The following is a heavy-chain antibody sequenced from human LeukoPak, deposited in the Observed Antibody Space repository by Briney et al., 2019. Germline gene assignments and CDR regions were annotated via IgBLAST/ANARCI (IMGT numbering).Heavy chain of an antibody. CDR3: ARGGYSYRSEFDY. CDR2: IHYSGST. J-gene: IGHJ4*02. CDR1: GGYITSYY. V-gene: IGHV4-59*08. Sequence: SETLSLTCTVSGGYITSYYWSWIRQPPGKGLEYIGNIHYSGSTNYNPSLKSRVTISVDTSKNQFSLKLSSVTAADTAVYYCARGGYSYRSEFDYWGQGTLVTVSS. D-gene: IGHD5-18*01.